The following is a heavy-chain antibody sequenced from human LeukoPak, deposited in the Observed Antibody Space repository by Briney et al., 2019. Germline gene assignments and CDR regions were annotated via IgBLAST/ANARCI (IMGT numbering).Heavy chain of an antibody. CDR3: ARVGDGLNDAFDI. J-gene: IGHJ3*02. CDR1: GYTFTGYY. V-gene: IGHV1-2*06. D-gene: IGHD5-24*01. Sequence: GASVKVSCKASGYTFTGYYMNWERQAPGQGLEWMGRINPNNGGTNYAQKFQGRVTMTRDTSITTAYMELSRLRSDDTAVYYCARVGDGLNDAFDIWGQGTMVTVSS. CDR2: INPNNGGT.